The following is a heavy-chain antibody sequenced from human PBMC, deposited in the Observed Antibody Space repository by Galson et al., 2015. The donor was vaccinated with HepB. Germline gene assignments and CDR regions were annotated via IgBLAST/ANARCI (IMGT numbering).Heavy chain of an antibody. D-gene: IGHD4-23*01. CDR1: GFTVGASY. J-gene: IGHJ5*01. CDR2: IYDGGSI. V-gene: IGHV3-66*02. CDR3: ARAGHYGGKGNWFDS. Sequence: SLRLSCAASGFTVGASYMSWVRQAPGKGLEWVSVIYDGGSIYYADFAKGRFSISRDNSESTLYLQMRGLRAEDTAVYYCARAGHYGGKGNWFDSWGQGTLVTVSS.